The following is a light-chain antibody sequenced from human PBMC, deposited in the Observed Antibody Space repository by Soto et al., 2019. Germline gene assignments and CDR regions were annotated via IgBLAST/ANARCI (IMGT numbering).Light chain of an antibody. CDR3: QQYYAYPFT. V-gene: IGKV1-16*02. CDR2: GGS. CDR1: QGIGNS. J-gene: IGKJ3*01. Sequence: DIQMTQSPSSLSASVGDRVTITCWASQGIGNSLAWFQQKPGKAPKSLIYGGSSLQSGVPSKFSGSGSGTYFTLTISSLQPEDSATYYCQQYYAYPFTFGPGTKVDVK.